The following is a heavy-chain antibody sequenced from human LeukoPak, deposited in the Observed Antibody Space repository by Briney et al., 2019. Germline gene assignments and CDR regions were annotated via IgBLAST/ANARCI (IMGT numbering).Heavy chain of an antibody. J-gene: IGHJ3*02. D-gene: IGHD3-22*01. CDR1: GFTFSSYA. CDR3: AKDSSSGYYSGAFDI. V-gene: IGHV3-23*01. CDR2: ISGSGGTT. Sequence: GGSLRLSCAASGFTFSSYAMSWVRQAPGKGLEWVSVISGSGGTTYYADSVKGRFTISRDNSKNTLYLQMNSLRAEDTAVYYCAKDSSSGYYSGAFDIWGQGTMVTVSS.